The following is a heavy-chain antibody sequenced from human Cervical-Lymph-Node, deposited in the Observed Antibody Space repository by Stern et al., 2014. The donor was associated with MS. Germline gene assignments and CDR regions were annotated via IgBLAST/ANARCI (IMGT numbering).Heavy chain of an antibody. CDR1: GFSLSTSGVG. CDR3: AHRRYSSSWYDYNWFDP. V-gene: IGHV2-5*02. J-gene: IGHJ5*02. Sequence: QVTLRESGPTLVKPTQTLTLTCTFSGFSLSTSGVGVGWIRQPPGKALEWLALHYWDDDKRYSPSLKSRLTITKDTSKNQVVLTMTNMDPVDTATYYCAHRRYSSSWYDYNWFDPWGQGTLVTVSS. CDR2: HYWDDDK. D-gene: IGHD6-13*01.